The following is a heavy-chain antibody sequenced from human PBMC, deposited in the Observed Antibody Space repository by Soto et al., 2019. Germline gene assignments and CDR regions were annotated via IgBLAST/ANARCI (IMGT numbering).Heavy chain of an antibody. CDR2: ISAYTGNT. J-gene: IGHJ4*02. CDR3: ARDLYGSGESY. Sequence: ASVKVSCKASGYTFTSYGISWVRQAPGLGLEWMGWISAYTGNTNYAQKLQGTVTMTTDTSTSTAYMELRSLRSDDTAVYYCARDLYGSGESYWGQGTLVTVSS. CDR1: GYTFTSYG. D-gene: IGHD3-10*01. V-gene: IGHV1-18*01.